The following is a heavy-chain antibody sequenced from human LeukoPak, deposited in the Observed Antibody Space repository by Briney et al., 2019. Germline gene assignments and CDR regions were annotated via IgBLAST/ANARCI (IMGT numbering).Heavy chain of an antibody. CDR1: GDSFSGYY. V-gene: IGHV4-34*01. CDR2: INPRGST. D-gene: IGHD3-22*01. J-gene: IGHJ6*03. Sequence: MASETLSLTCAVYGDSFSGYYWTWIRQSPGKGLEWIGEINPRGSTYFNPSLKSRLTISRDTSKNQFSLRLRSVTAADTGIYYCARGRQEISMIIVVMTAVSYYLDAWGKGTTVTVS. CDR3: ARGRQEISMIIVVMTAVSYYLDA.